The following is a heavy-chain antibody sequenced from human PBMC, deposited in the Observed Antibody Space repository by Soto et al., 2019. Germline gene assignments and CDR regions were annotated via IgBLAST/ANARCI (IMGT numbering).Heavy chain of an antibody. V-gene: IGHV3-15*01. Sequence: EVQLVESGGGLVQPGGSLRLSCAASGFTFSNAWMSWVRQAPGKGLEWVGRIKSKTDGGTTDYAAPVKGRFTISRDDSKNTLYLQMNSLKTEDTAVYYCTTETYYDILTGYYPTDYWGQGTLVTVSS. J-gene: IGHJ4*02. CDR1: GFTFSNAW. CDR2: IKSKTDGGTT. CDR3: TTETYYDILTGYYPTDY. D-gene: IGHD3-9*01.